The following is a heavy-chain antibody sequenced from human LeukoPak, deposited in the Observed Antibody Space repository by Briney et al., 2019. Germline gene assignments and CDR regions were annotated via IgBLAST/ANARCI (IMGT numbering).Heavy chain of an antibody. J-gene: IGHJ4*02. CDR3: AREEGQNYYGSGSYYI. CDR1: GFTFSSCG. D-gene: IGHD3-10*01. V-gene: IGHV3-33*01. Sequence: PGGSLRLSCAASGFTFSSCGMHWVRQAPGKGLEWVAVIWYDGSNKYYADSVKGRFTISRDNSKNTLYLQMNSLRAEDTAVYYCAREEGQNYYGSGSYYIWGQGTLVTVSS. CDR2: IWYDGSNK.